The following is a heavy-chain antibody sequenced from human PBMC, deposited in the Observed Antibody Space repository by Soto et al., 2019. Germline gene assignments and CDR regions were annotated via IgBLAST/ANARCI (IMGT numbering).Heavy chain of an antibody. J-gene: IGHJ4*02. V-gene: IGHV1-18*01. CDR2: ISADNGNT. CDR3: ARDNSTTWYYFDY. Sequence: ASVKVSCKASGYTFTSYGITWVRRAPGQGPQWMGWISADNGNTNYAQKFQGRVTMTTDTSTRTAYMELRSLTSDDTAVYYCARDNSTTWYYFDYWGQGTLVTVSS. D-gene: IGHD6-13*01. CDR1: GYTFTSYG.